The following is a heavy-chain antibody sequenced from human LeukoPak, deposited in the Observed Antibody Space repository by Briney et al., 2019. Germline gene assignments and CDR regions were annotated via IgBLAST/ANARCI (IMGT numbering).Heavy chain of an antibody. CDR1: GYTFTSYG. Sequence: ASVKVSCKASGYTFTSYGISWVRQAPGQGLERMGWISAYNGNTNYAQKLQGRVTMTTDTSTSTAYMELRSLRSDDTAVYYCARGYSSSWYEPFDYWGQGTLVTVSS. CDR3: ARGYSSSWYEPFDY. CDR2: ISAYNGNT. V-gene: IGHV1-18*01. J-gene: IGHJ4*02. D-gene: IGHD6-13*01.